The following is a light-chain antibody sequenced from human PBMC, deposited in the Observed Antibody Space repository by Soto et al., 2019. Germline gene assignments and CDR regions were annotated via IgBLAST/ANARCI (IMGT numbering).Light chain of an antibody. J-gene: IGKJ1*01. CDR3: HQYNKWPQT. Sequence: DIVVSQSPATLSVSPGERATLSCRASQSVRSNLAWYQQKPGQAPRLLIFTASMRATGIPARFGGNGSGTEFTLTISSLQSEDLAVYYCHQYNKWPQTFGQGTKVEIK. CDR2: TAS. V-gene: IGKV3-15*01. CDR1: QSVRSN.